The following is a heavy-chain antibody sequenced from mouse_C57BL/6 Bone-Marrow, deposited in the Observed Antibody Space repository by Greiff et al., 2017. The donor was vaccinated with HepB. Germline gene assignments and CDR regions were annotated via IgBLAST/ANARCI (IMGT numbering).Heavy chain of an antibody. V-gene: IGHV1-76*01. CDR3: ARYYGSSYQYYAMDY. Sequence: QVQLQQSGAELVRPGASVKLSCKASGYTFTDYYINWVKQRPGQGLEWIARIYPGSGNTYYNEKFKGKATLTAEKSSSTAYMQLSSLTSEDSAVYFCARYYGSSYQYYAMDYWGQGTSVTVSS. D-gene: IGHD1-1*01. CDR1: GYTFTDYY. J-gene: IGHJ4*01. CDR2: IYPGSGNT.